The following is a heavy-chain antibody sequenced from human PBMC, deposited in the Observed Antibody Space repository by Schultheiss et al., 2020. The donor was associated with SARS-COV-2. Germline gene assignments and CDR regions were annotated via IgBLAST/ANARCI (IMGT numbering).Heavy chain of an antibody. CDR1: GYTFTSYG. J-gene: IGHJ4*02. D-gene: IGHD6-19*01. CDR2: ISAYNGNT. Sequence: GESLKISCKASGYTFTSYGISWVRQAPGQGLEWMGWISAYNGNTNYAQKFQGRVTITADESTSTAYMELSSLRSEDTAVYYCARELTVAGTTFNFDYWGQGTLVTVSS. CDR3: ARELTVAGTTFNFDY. V-gene: IGHV1-18*04.